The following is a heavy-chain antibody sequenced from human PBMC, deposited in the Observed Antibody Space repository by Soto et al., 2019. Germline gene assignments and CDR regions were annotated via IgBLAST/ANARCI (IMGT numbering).Heavy chain of an antibody. D-gene: IGHD3-10*01. V-gene: IGHV4-30-4*01. Sequence: SETLSLTCTVSGGSISSGDYYWSWIRQPPGKGLEWIGYIYYSGSTYYNPSLKSRVTISVDTSKNQFSLKLSSVTAADTAVYYCARARLPMVRGVIKGGFDYWGQGTLVTVSS. CDR3: ARARLPMVRGVIKGGFDY. CDR1: GGSISSGDYY. J-gene: IGHJ4*02. CDR2: IYYSGST.